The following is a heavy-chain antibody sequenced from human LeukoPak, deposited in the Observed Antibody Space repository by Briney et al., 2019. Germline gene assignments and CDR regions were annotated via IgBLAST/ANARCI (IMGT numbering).Heavy chain of an antibody. Sequence: ASVKVSCKASGYTFSNYDINWVRQAPGQGLEWMGWINPNNGNTGYAQKFQGRVTITRKNSITTAYMELGSLRSEDTAVYYCARAEQWLENYYYMDVWGKGTTVTVSS. CDR3: ARAEQWLENYYYMDV. D-gene: IGHD6-19*01. V-gene: IGHV1-8*02. CDR1: GYTFSNYD. J-gene: IGHJ6*03. CDR2: INPNNGNT.